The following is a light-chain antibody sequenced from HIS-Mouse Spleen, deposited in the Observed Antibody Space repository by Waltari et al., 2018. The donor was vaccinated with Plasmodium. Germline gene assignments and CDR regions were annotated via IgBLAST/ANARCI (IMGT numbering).Light chain of an antibody. CDR3: YSTDSSGNHRV. Sequence: SYELTQPPSVSVSPGQTARITCSGDALPKKYAYWYQQKSGQAPVLVIYEDSKRHSGIPEGFSGYSSGKMATLTIRGAQVEDEADYYCYSTDSSGNHRVFGGGTKLTVL. CDR1: ALPKKY. CDR2: EDS. V-gene: IGLV3-10*01. J-gene: IGLJ3*02.